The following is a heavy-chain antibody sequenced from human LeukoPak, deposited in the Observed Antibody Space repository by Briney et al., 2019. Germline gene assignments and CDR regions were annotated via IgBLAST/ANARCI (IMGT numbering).Heavy chain of an antibody. CDR2: INHSGST. D-gene: IGHD5-18*01. V-gene: IGHV4-34*01. CDR3: ARDYTAMATPFFDY. Sequence: SETLSLTCAVYGGSFSGYYWSWIRQPPGKGLEWIGEINHSGSTNYNPALKSRVTISVDTSKTPFSLKLRSVTAADTALYYCARDYTAMATPFFDYWCQGPLVTVSS. CDR1: GGSFSGYY. J-gene: IGHJ4*02.